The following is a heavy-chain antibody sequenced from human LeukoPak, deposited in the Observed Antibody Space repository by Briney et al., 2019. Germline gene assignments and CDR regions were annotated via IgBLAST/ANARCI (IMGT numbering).Heavy chain of an antibody. CDR2: IYPGGSDT. CDR3: ARVYLAAAGTGWFDP. J-gene: IGHJ5*02. Sequence: GESLKISCKGSGYSFTSYWIGWVRQMPGKGLEWMGIIYPGGSDTRYSPSFQGQVTISADKSISTAYLQWSSLKASDTAMYYCARVYLAAAGTGWFDPWGQGTLVTVSS. D-gene: IGHD6-13*01. V-gene: IGHV5-51*01. CDR1: GYSFTSYW.